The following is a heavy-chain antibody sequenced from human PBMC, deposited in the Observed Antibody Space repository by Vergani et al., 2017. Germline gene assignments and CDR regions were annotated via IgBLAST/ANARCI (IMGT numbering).Heavy chain of an antibody. CDR2: VNQDGSEK. Sequence: EGQLVESGGDWVQRGGSLRLSCAASGFISSSYWMSWVRQAPGKGLEWVANVNQDGSEKYYVYSVRGRFTISRDNAKNSIYLQMNSLRAEDTAVYFCVRVPLIRRGSGNYGINNYHGMDVWGQGTTDIVSS. CDR3: VRVPLIRRGSGNYGINNYHGMDV. CDR1: GFISSSYW. V-gene: IGHV3-7*01. J-gene: IGHJ6*02. D-gene: IGHD3-10*01.